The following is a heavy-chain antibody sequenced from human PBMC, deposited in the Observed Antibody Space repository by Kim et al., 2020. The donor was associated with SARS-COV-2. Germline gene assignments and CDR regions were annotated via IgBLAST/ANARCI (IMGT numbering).Heavy chain of an antibody. CDR1: GYTFTSYA. D-gene: IGHD6-19*01. CDR3: AREGKEWLTRYYYYGMDV. V-gene: IGHV7-4-1*02. J-gene: IGHJ6*02. CDR2: INTNTGNP. Sequence: ASVKVSCKASGYTFTSYAMNWVRQAPGQGLEWMGWINTNTGNPTYAQGFTGRFVFSLDTSVSTAYLQISSLKAEDTAVYYCAREGKEWLTRYYYYGMDVWGQGTTVTVSS.